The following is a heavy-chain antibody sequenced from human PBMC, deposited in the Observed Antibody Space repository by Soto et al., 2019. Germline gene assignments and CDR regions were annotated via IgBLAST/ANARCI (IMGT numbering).Heavy chain of an antibody. CDR3: AAGSSVSGYYLFDY. V-gene: IGHV1-58*01. Sequence: SVKVSCKASGFTFTSSAVQWVRQARGQRLEWIGWIVVGSGNTNYAQKFQERVTITRDMSTSTAYMELSSLRSEDTAVYYCAAGSSVSGYYLFDYWGQGTLVTVSS. D-gene: IGHD3-22*01. CDR2: IVVGSGNT. J-gene: IGHJ4*02. CDR1: GFTFTSSA.